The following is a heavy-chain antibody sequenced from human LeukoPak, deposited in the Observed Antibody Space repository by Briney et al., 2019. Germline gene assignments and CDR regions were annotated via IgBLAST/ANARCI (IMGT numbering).Heavy chain of an antibody. J-gene: IGHJ5*02. CDR2: INPNSGGT. CDR1: GYTFTGYY. Sequence: GASVKVSCKASGYTFTGYYMHWVRQAPGQGLEWMGWINPNSGGTNYAQKFQGRVTMTRDTSISTAYMELSRLRSDDTAVYYCARDQSITGYNWFDPWGQGTLATVSS. V-gene: IGHV1-2*02. CDR3: ARDQSITGYNWFDP. D-gene: IGHD1-20*01.